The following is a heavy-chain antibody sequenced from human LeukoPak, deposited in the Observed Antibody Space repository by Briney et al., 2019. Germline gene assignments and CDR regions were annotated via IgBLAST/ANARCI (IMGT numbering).Heavy chain of an antibody. D-gene: IGHD3-22*01. CDR1: GFTFSSYS. V-gene: IGHV3-21*01. J-gene: IGHJ3*02. CDR3: ARDQNYYDSSGYYRDAFDI. Sequence: PGGSLRLSCAASGFTFSSYSMNWVRQAPGKGLEWVSSISSSSSYIYYADSVKGRFTISRDNAKNSLYLQMNSLRAEDTAVYYCARDQNYYDSSGYYRDAFDIWGQGTMVTVSS. CDR2: ISSSSSYI.